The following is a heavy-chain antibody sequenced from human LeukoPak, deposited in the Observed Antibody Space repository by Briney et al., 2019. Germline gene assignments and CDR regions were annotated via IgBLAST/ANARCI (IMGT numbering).Heavy chain of an antibody. J-gene: IGHJ4*02. CDR1: GFTFSSYD. D-gene: IGHD6-13*01. CDR3: ARATIAAAGQGSSGFDY. V-gene: IGHV3-13*01. Sequence: GGSLRLSCAASGFTFSSYDMHWVRQATGKGLEWVSAIGTAGDTYYPGSVKGRFTISRENAKNSLYLQMNSLRAGDTAVYYCARATIAAAGQGSSGFDYWGQGTLVTVSS. CDR2: IGTAGDT.